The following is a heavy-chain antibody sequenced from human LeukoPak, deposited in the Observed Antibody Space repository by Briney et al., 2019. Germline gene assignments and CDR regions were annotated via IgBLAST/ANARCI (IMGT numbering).Heavy chain of an antibody. CDR3: ASTVAVTGSAFDY. J-gene: IGHJ4*02. D-gene: IGHD4-23*01. V-gene: IGHV1-2*06. CDR1: GYTFAGYY. CDR2: INPNSGGT. Sequence: ASVKVSCKASGYTFAGYYMHWVRQAPGQGLEWMGRINPNSGGTNYAQKFQGRVTMTRDTSISTAYMELSRLRSDDTSVYYCASTVAVTGSAFDYWGQGTLVTVSS.